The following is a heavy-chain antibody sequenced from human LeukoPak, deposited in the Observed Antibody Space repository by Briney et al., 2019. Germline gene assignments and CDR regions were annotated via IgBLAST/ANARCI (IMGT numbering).Heavy chain of an antibody. CDR1: GFTFSSYG. J-gene: IGHJ6*02. CDR2: ISYDGSSM. Sequence: GGSLRLSCEASGFTFSSYGIHWVRQAPGKGLEWVAVISYDGSSMFYADSVKGRFTVSRDNLKNTLYLQMDSLRAEDSAVYYCAKLPFPSRTSYHYYGMDVWGQGTTVTVSS. D-gene: IGHD3-16*01. V-gene: IGHV3-30*18. CDR3: AKLPFPSRTSYHYYGMDV.